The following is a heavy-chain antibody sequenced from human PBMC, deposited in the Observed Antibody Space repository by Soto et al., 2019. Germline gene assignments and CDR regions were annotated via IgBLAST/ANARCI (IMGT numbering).Heavy chain of an antibody. V-gene: IGHV3-11*01. D-gene: IGHD1-20*01. J-gene: IGHJ4*02. CDR1: VFSFKDYD. Sequence: VGSLRLSCASSVFSFKDYDMTCMRQAPEKRLEWISTITSSGGNAYYAASVKGRDTISRDNAHNSLYLQMSGLRAEDTALYYCASDRYNNYVNIFGVWGQGTQVTGSS. CDR2: ITSSGGNA. CDR3: ASDRYNNYVNIFGV.